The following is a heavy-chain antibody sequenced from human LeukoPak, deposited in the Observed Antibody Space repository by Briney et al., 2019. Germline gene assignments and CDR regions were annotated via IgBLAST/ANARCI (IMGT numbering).Heavy chain of an antibody. CDR2: FYHSGT. V-gene: IGHV4-59*01. Sequence: SSETLSLTCTVSGDSMSTSYWSWIRQPLGKGLEWIGYFYHSGTDYNPSLKSRVTIPGDMSNNQFSLKLSSVTAADTAIYYCARGWRGDHFDYWGQGTLVSVSS. D-gene: IGHD3-16*01. J-gene: IGHJ4*02. CDR3: ARGWRGDHFDY. CDR1: GDSMSTSY.